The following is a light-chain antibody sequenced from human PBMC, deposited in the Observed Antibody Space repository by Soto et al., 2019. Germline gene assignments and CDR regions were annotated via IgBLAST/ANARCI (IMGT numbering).Light chain of an antibody. Sequence: QSVLTQPPSASGTPGQRVTISCSGSSSNIGSGTVNWYQQLPGTAPKLLIYNNNQWPSGVPDRFSGSKSDTSASLAISGLQSEDEADYYCAAWDVSLNGLYVFGTGTKVTVL. CDR2: NNN. J-gene: IGLJ1*01. CDR1: SSNIGSGT. V-gene: IGLV1-44*01. CDR3: AAWDVSLNGLYV.